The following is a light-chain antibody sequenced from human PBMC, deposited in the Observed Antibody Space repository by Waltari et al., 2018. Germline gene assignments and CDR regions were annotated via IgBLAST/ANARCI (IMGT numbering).Light chain of an antibody. CDR2: DAS. J-gene: IGKJ1*01. CDR3: QKYVSLPAT. Sequence: EIVLTQSPGTLSLSPGERATLSCRATQSVSRFLAWYQQKPGQAPRLLIYDASTRATGIPDRFSGRGSGTDFSLTLSRLEPEDFSVYYCQKYVSLPATFGQGTKVEIK. V-gene: IGKV3-20*01. CDR1: QSVSRF.